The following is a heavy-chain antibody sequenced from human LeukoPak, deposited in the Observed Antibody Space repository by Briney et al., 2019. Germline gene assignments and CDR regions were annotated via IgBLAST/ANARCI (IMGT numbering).Heavy chain of an antibody. CDR1: GFTFSSYS. CDR3: ARGSSQLLSNRGSK. CDR2: INSDGSST. D-gene: IGHD3-10*01. J-gene: IGHJ4*02. Sequence: PGGSLRLSCAASGFTFSSYSMNWVRQAPGKGLVWVSRINSDGSSTSYADSVKGRFTISRDNAKNTLYLQMNSLRAEDTAVYYCARGSSQLLSNRGSKWGQGTLVTVSS. V-gene: IGHV3-74*01.